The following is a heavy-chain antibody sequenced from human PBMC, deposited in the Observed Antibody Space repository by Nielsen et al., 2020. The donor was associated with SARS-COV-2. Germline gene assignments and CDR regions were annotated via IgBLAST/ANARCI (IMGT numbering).Heavy chain of an antibody. V-gene: IGHV3-53*01. D-gene: IGHD6-13*01. Sequence: GGSLRLSCAASGFSVSSHDMNWVRQAPGKGLQWVSLIYSDGSTKYADSVKGRFTISRDNAINTLYLQMNSLRAEDTAVYYCAKGDGDSWSPFLYLDNWGQGTLVTASS. CDR3: AKGDGDSWSPFLYLDN. CDR1: GFSVSSHD. CDR2: IYSDGST. J-gene: IGHJ4*02.